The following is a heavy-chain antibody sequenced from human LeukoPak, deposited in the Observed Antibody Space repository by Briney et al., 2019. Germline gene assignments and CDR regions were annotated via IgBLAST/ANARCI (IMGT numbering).Heavy chain of an antibody. CDR3: ARRDFDILTGTFDY. J-gene: IGHJ4*02. CDR1: GFTFSSYS. Sequence: PGGSLRLSCAASGFTFSSYSMNWVRQAPGKGLEWVSYISNSSSTIYYADSVKGRFTISRDNAKNSLYLQMNSLRDEDTAVYYCARRDFDILTGTFDYWGQGTLVTVSS. D-gene: IGHD3-9*01. CDR2: ISNSSSTI. V-gene: IGHV3-48*02.